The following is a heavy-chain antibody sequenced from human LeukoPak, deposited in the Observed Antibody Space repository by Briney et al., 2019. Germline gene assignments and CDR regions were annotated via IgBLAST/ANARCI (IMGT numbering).Heavy chain of an antibody. CDR3: ARMRIAAAGGAYYYYYMDV. Sequence: GGSLRLSCAASGFTFSSYWMPWVRQALGKGLVWVSRINSDGSSTSYADSVKGRFTISRDNAKNTLYLQMNSLRAEDTAVYYCARMRIAAAGGAYYYYYMDVWGKGTTVTVSS. J-gene: IGHJ6*03. D-gene: IGHD6-13*01. V-gene: IGHV3-74*01. CDR2: INSDGSST. CDR1: GFTFSSYW.